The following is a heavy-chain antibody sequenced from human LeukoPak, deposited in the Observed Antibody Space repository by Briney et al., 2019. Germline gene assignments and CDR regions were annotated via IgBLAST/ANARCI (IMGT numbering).Heavy chain of an antibody. Sequence: ASVKVSCKASGGTFSSYAISWVRQAPGQGLEWMGRIIPILGIANYAQKFQGRVTMTRDTSISTAYMELSGLRSDDTAVYYCASYTYYDFWSGSLIDYYYYYGMDVWGQGTTVTVSS. J-gene: IGHJ6*02. CDR3: ASYTYYDFWSGSLIDYYYYYGMDV. D-gene: IGHD3-3*01. CDR1: GGTFSSYA. V-gene: IGHV1-69*04. CDR2: IIPILGIA.